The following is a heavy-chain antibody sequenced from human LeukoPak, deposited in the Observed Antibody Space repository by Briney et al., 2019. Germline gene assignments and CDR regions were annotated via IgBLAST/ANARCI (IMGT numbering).Heavy chain of an antibody. Sequence: SVKVSCKASGGTFSSYAISWVRQAPGQGLEWMGRIIPILGIANYAQKFQGRVTITADKSTSTAYMELSSLRSEDTAVYYCARGNGDSDAFDIWGQGTMVTVSS. D-gene: IGHD4-17*01. J-gene: IGHJ3*02. CDR1: GGTFSSYA. V-gene: IGHV1-69*04. CDR3: ARGNGDSDAFDI. CDR2: IIPILGIA.